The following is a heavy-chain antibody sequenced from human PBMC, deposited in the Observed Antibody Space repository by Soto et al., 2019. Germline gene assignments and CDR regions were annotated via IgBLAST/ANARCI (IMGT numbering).Heavy chain of an antibody. J-gene: IGHJ6*02. CDR2: IYPGDSDT. CDR1: GYSFTSYW. V-gene: IGHV5-51*01. D-gene: IGHD3-10*01. CDR3: ARHGLEKTMVLGGHGMVV. Sequence: GESLKISCKGSGYSFTSYWIGWVRQMPGKGLEWMGIIYPGDSDTRYSPSFQGQVTISADKSISTAYLQWSSLKASDTAMYYCARHGLEKTMVLGGHGMVVWGQGTTVT.